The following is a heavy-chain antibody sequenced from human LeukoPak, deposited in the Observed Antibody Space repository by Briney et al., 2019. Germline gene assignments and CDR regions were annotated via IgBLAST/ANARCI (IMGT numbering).Heavy chain of an antibody. J-gene: IGHJ4*02. CDR1: GGSVSSGSYY. CDR3: ATGMGDAWEVLAY. CDR2: IYYSGST. V-gene: IGHV4-61*01. Sequence: MTSATLSLTCTVSGGSVSSGSYYWSWIRQPPGKGLEWIGYIYYSGSTNYNPSLKSRVTISVDTSKNQFSLELTSVTAADTAVYYCATGMGDAWEVLAYWGQGTLVTVSS. D-gene: IGHD1-26*01.